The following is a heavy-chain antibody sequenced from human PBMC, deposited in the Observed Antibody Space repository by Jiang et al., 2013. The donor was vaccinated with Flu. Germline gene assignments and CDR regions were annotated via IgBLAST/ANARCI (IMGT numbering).Heavy chain of an antibody. V-gene: IGHV3-23*01. CDR1: GFTFSSYA. J-gene: IGHJ4*02. CDR2: ISGSGGST. Sequence: GLVQPGGSLRLSCAASGFTFSSYAMSWVRQAPGKGLEWVSAISGSGGSTYYADSVKGRFTISRDNSKNTLYLQMNSLRAEDTAVYYCAKDNTDYDFPDRLGYFDYWGQGTLVTVSS. CDR3: AKDNTDYDFPDRLGYFDY. D-gene: IGHD3-3*01.